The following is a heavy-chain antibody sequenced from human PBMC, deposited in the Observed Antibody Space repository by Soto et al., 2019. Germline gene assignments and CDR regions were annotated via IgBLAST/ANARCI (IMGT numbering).Heavy chain of an antibody. D-gene: IGHD5-18*01. CDR3: ARDLSTVDTALGP. CDR1: GFTFSSYG. V-gene: IGHV3-33*01. J-gene: IGHJ5*02. CDR2: IWYDGSNK. Sequence: QVQLVESGGGVVQPGRSLRLSCAASGFTFSSYGMHWVRQAPGKGLEWVAVIWYDGSNKYYADSVKGRFTISRDNSRNTLYLQMNSLSAEDTAVYYCARDLSTVDTALGPWGQGTLVTVSS.